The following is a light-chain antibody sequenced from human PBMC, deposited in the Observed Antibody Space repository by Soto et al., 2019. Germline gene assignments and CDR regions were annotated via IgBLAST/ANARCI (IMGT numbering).Light chain of an antibody. J-gene: IGKJ1*01. V-gene: IGKV1-5*01. CDR3: QQYNTYSPWA. CDR2: DAS. CDR1: QSIGNR. Sequence: DIQMTQSPSTLSASVGDRVTFTCRASQSIGNRLAWYQQKPGKAPKFLIYDASSLQSGVPSRFSGSGSGTEFTLTISSLQPDDFATYYCQQYNTYSPWALGQGTKVDIK.